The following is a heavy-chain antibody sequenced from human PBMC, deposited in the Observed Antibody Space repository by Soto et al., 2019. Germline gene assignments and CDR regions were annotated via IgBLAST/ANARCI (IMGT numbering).Heavy chain of an antibody. J-gene: IGHJ4*02. CDR3: ARVAGLAGHV. D-gene: IGHD6-19*01. Sequence: EAQLMESGGGLVQPGGSLRLSCAASGFTFSSYWMSWVRQAPGKGLEWVANIKQDGGDKYYVDSVKGRFIISRDNAKNSLYLQMDSLRAEDTAVYHCARVAGLAGHVWGQGTLVTVSS. V-gene: IGHV3-7*01. CDR2: IKQDGGDK. CDR1: GFTFSSYW.